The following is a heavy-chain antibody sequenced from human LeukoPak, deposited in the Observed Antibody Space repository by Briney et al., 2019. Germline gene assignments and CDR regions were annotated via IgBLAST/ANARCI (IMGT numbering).Heavy chain of an antibody. D-gene: IGHD3-10*01. V-gene: IGHV4-34*01. CDR1: GVSISSYY. CDR3: ARGPSLLWFGELFD. CDR2: INHSGST. J-gene: IGHJ4*02. Sequence: SETLSLTCTVSGVSISSYYWSWIRQPPGKGLEWIGEINHSGSTNYNPSLKSRVTISVDTSKNQFSLKLSSVTAADTAVYYCARGPSLLWFGELFDWGQGTLVTVSS.